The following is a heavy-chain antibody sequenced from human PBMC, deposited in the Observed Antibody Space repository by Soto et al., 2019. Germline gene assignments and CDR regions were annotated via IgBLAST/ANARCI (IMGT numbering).Heavy chain of an antibody. D-gene: IGHD1-1*01. J-gene: IGHJ4*02. Sequence: QITLKESGPALVKPTQTLTLTCTFSGFSLSPSGVAVAWSRQPQGKALEWLARSYWTGIERYSPSLTSRLTITKDTSKPQVVLTVSYMYPVHTAASCCAHWNPVVFHYWGKGTLFTVSP. V-gene: IGHV2-5*01. CDR1: GFSLSPSGVA. CDR3: AHWNPVVFHY. CDR2: SYWTGIE.